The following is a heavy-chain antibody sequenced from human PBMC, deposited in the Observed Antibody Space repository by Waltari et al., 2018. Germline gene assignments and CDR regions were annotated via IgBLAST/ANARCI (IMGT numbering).Heavy chain of an antibody. CDR2: INGGGST. CDR3: ARCACSDTSCYANYYYMDV. V-gene: IGHV4-34*01. Sequence: QVQLQQWGAGLLKPSETLSLTCAVYGGSFSDYYWTWIRQPPGKGLGWIGEINGGGSTNYNASLKGRVTISVDSSKTQFSLRLTSVAAADTAVYYCARCACSDTSCYANYYYMDVWGKGTAVTVSS. CDR1: GGSFSDYY. D-gene: IGHD2-2*01. J-gene: IGHJ6*03.